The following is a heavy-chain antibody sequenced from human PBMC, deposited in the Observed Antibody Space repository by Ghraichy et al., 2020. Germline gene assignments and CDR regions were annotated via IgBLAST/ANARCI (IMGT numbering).Heavy chain of an antibody. J-gene: IGHJ6*02. CDR2: IYSGGST. Sequence: GGSLRLSCAASGFTVSSNYMSWVRQAPGKGLEWVSVIYSGGSTYYADSVKGRFTISRDNSKNTLYLQMNSLRAEDTAVYYCARDLDGDTAIVTGTNYYYYGMDVWGQGTTVTVSS. D-gene: IGHD5-18*01. CDR3: ARDLDGDTAIVTGTNYYYYGMDV. CDR1: GFTVSSNY. V-gene: IGHV3-66*01.